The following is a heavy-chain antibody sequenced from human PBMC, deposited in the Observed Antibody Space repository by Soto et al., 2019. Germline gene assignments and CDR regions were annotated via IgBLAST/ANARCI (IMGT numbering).Heavy chain of an antibody. CDR2: INPNSGGT. CDR1: GYTFTGYY. Sequence: QVQLVQSGAEVKKPGASVKVSCKASGYTFTGYYMHWVRQAPGQGLEWMGWINPNSGGTNYAQKFKGRVTMTRDTAISTVYMELSRLRSDDTAVYYCARMSPYCSGGSCYDVAGWFDPWGQGTLVTVSS. D-gene: IGHD2-15*01. V-gene: IGHV1-2*02. J-gene: IGHJ5*02. CDR3: ARMSPYCSGGSCYDVAGWFDP.